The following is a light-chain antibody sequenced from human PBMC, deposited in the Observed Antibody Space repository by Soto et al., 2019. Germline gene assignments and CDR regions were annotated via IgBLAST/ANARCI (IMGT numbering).Light chain of an antibody. CDR1: SSDVGGYNY. CDR2: DVS. J-gene: IGLJ1*01. CDR3: SSYTSSSTLYV. V-gene: IGLV2-14*01. Sequence: QSALTQPASVSGSPGQSITISCTGTSSDVGGYNYVSWYQQHPGKAPKLMIYDVSNRPAGVSNRFSGSKSGNTASLTFSGLQGEDEADYYCSSYTSSSTLYVLGTGTKGTVL.